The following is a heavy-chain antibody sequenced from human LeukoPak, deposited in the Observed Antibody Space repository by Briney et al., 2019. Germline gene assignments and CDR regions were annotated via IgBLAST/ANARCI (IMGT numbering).Heavy chain of an antibody. CDR3: TTASSWYLYYFDY. CDR1: GFTFSNAW. V-gene: IGHV3-15*01. CDR2: IKSKTDGGTT. J-gene: IGHJ4*02. D-gene: IGHD6-13*01. Sequence: KPGGSLLLSCAASGFTFSNAWMSWVRQAPGKGLEWVGRIKSKTDGGTTDYAAPVKGRFTISRDDSKNTLYLQMNSLKTEDTAVYYCTTASSWYLYYFDYWGQGTLVTVSS.